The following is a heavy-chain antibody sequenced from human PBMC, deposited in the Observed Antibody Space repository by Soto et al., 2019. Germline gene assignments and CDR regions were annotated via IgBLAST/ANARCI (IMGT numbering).Heavy chain of an antibody. J-gene: IGHJ4*02. V-gene: IGHV3-48*01. CDR2: ISTGSSAI. CDR1: GFTVSQYP. D-gene: IGHD2-2*01. CDR3: ARDKGSSSWHSFDY. Sequence: EVQLGESGGNLVQPGASLRLSCAASGFTVSQYPMNWVRQAPGKGLEWVAYISTGSSAIHYADSVRGRFTISRDEAKNSLYLQMNSLRAEDTAVYYCARDKGSSSWHSFDYWGQGTLVTVSS.